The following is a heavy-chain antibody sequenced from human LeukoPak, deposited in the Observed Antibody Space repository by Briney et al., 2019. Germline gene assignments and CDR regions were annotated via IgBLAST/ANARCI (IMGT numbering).Heavy chain of an antibody. CDR3: ARDQKSREVVVAAGRLNDAFDI. CDR2: INPSGGST. CDR1: GYTFTGYY. D-gene: IGHD2-15*01. V-gene: IGHV1-46*01. Sequence: ASVKVSCKASGYTFTGYYMHWVRQAPGQGLEWMGIINPSGGSTSYAQKFQGRVTMTRDTSTSTVYMELSSLRSEDTAVYYCARDQKSREVVVAAGRLNDAFDIWGQGTMVTVSS. J-gene: IGHJ3*02.